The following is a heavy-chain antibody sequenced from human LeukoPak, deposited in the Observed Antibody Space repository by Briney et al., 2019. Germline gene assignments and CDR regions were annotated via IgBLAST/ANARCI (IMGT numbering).Heavy chain of an antibody. CDR1: GGSLNNYY. CDR2: IYYSGST. D-gene: IGHD6-13*01. V-gene: IGHV4-59*01. CDR3: ARDSSRYRFDP. J-gene: IGHJ5*02. Sequence: SETLSLTCTVSGGSLNNYYWSWIRQPPGKGLEWIGYIYYSGSTNYNPSLKSRVTISVDTSKNQFSLKLSSVTAADTAVYYCARDSSRYRFDPWGQGTLVTVSS.